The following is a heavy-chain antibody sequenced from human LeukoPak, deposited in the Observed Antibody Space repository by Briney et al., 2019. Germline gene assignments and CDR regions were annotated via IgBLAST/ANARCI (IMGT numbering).Heavy chain of an antibody. D-gene: IGHD1-26*01. J-gene: IGHJ4*02. CDR1: GFTFSSYG. Sequence: GKSLRLSCAASGFTFSSYGMHWVRQAPGKGLEWVAIIWYDGSNKYYVDSVKGRFTISRDNSKNTLYLQMNSLRAEDTALYFCAKSLVRWAFDSWGQGTLVTVSS. CDR2: IWYDGSNK. CDR3: AKSLVRWAFDS. V-gene: IGHV3-33*06.